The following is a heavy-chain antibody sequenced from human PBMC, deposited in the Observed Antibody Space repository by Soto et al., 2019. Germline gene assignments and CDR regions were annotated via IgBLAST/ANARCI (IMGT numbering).Heavy chain of an antibody. J-gene: IGHJ5*02. D-gene: IGHD2-8*01. CDR3: ARSQYCTNGVCPGLDP. CDR2: IYYSGST. CDR1: GGSISSGDYY. Sequence: SETLSLTCTVSGGSISSGDYYWSWIRQPPGKGLEWIGYIYYSGSTYYNPSLKSRVTISVDTSKNQFSLKLSSVTAADTAVYYGARSQYCTNGVCPGLDPWGQGTLVTVSS. V-gene: IGHV4-30-4*01.